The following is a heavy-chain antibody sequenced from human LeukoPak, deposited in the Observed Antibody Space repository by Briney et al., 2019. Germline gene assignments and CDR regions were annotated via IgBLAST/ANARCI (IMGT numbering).Heavy chain of an antibody. Sequence: GGSLSLSCAASGFTFTSYWMHWVRQAPGKGLVWVSRINSDGAITSYADSVKGRFTISSDNANNTLYLQMNSLRAEDTAVYYCARGAGGYSYGWGQGTLVTVSS. CDR2: INSDGAIT. J-gene: IGHJ4*02. D-gene: IGHD5-18*01. CDR3: ARGAGGYSYG. CDR1: GFTFTSYW. V-gene: IGHV3-74*01.